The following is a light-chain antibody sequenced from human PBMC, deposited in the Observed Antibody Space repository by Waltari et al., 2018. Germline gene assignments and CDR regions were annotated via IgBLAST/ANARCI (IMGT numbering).Light chain of an antibody. CDR3: SSYAGSNNL. CDR2: EVS. J-gene: IGLJ2*01. Sequence: QSALTQPPSASGSPGQSVPISCTGTSSDVGGYTYVSWYQQHPGKAPKLMIYEVSKRPSGVPDRFSGSKSGNTASLTVSGLQAEDEADYYCSSYAGSNNLFGGGTKLTVL. V-gene: IGLV2-8*01. CDR1: SSDVGGYTY.